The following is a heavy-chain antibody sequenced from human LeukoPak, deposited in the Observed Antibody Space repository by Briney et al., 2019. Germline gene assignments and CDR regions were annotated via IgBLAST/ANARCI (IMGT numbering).Heavy chain of an antibody. Sequence: TGGSLRLSCTASGFTFSNTWMSWVCQAPGKGLEWVGRIKSKTDGGTTDYAAPVKRRFTISSDDSKNTLYLQMNSLKTEDTAVYYCTTGLRAADTNWGVGTLVTVSS. CDR3: TTGLRAADTN. CDR2: IKSKTDGGTT. J-gene: IGHJ4*02. V-gene: IGHV3-15*01. CDR1: GFTFSNTW. D-gene: IGHD6-13*01.